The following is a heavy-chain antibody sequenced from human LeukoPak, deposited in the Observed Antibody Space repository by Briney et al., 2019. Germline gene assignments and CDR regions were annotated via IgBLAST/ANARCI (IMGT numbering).Heavy chain of an antibody. CDR1: GGSISSGSYY. CDR3: ARVGSREFGEFDTVNYYYYMDV. J-gene: IGHJ6*03. CDR2: IYTSGST. V-gene: IGHV4-61*02. D-gene: IGHD3-10*01. Sequence: SETLSLTCTVSGGSISSGSYYWSWIRQPAGKGLEWIGRIYTSGSTNYNPSLKSRVTISVDTSKNQFSLKLSSVTAADTAVYYCARVGSREFGEFDTVNYYYYMDVWGKGTTVSVSS.